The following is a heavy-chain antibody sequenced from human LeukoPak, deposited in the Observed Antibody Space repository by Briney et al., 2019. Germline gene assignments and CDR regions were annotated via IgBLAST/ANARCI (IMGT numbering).Heavy chain of an antibody. J-gene: IGHJ6*03. Sequence: SETLSLTCTVSGGSISSSSYYWGWIRQPPGKGLEWIGSIYYSGSTYYNPSLKSRVTISVDTSKNQSSLKLSSVTAADTAVYYCARHGYSSSSRYYYYYMDVWGKGTTVTVSS. CDR1: GGSISSSSYY. D-gene: IGHD6-6*01. V-gene: IGHV4-39*01. CDR2: IYYSGST. CDR3: ARHGYSSSSRYYYYYMDV.